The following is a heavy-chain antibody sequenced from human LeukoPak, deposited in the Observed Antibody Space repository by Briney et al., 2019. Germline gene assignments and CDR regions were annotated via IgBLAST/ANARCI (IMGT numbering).Heavy chain of an antibody. CDR3: ARVAAFWSGYYMGYYYYYMDV. V-gene: IGHV1-18*01. Sequence: ASVKVSCKASGYTFTSYGISWVRQAPGQGLEWMGWISAYNGNTNYAQKLQGRVTMTTDTSTSTAYMELRSLRSDDTAVYYCARVAAFWSGYYMGYYYYYMDVWGKGTTVTVSS. CDR2: ISAYNGNT. D-gene: IGHD3-3*01. J-gene: IGHJ6*03. CDR1: GYTFTSYG.